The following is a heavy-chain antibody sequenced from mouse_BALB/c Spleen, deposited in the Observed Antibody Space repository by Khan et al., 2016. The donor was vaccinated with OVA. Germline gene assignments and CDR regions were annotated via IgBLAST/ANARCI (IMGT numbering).Heavy chain of an antibody. CDR2: ISYSGTT. CDR3: ARGNYYGYAMDY. Sequence: VQLKESGPGLVKPSQSLSLTCTVTGYSITSNYAWNWIRQFPGNKLEWMGYISYSGTTSYNPSLKSRISITRDTSKNQFFLRLNSVTTEDTATYYCARGNYYGYAMDYWGQGTSVTVSS. CDR1: GYSITSNYA. J-gene: IGHJ4*01. V-gene: IGHV3-2*02. D-gene: IGHD1-1*01.